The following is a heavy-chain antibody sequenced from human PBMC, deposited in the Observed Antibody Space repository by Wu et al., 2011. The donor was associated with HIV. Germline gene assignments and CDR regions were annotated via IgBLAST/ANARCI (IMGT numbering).Heavy chain of an antibody. CDR3: ARAPNPGRYFDL. V-gene: IGHV1-69*14. CDR1: GRTFSSYA. Sequence: QVQLVQSGAEVKKPGSSVKVSCKASGRTFSSYAISWVRQAPGQGLEWMGRIIPIFGTANCAQKFQGRITISADTSTTTVYMDLSSLRSEDTAVYFCARAPNPGRYFDLWGRGTLVTVSS. CDR2: IIPIFGTA. J-gene: IGHJ2*01. D-gene: IGHD2-8*01.